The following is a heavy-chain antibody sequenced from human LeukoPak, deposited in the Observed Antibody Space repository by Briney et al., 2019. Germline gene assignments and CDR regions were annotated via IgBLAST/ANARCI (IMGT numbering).Heavy chain of an antibody. V-gene: IGHV3-21*01. D-gene: IGHD4-23*01. CDR3: ARMTTVVGFDY. Sequence: GGSLRLSCAASGFTFSSYNMNWVRQAPGKGLEWVPSITSGSSYRFYTDSVKGRFTISRDNAKNPLYLQMNSLRAEDTAVYYCARMTTVVGFDYWGQGTLVTVSS. J-gene: IGHJ4*02. CDR1: GFTFSSYN. CDR2: ITSGSSYR.